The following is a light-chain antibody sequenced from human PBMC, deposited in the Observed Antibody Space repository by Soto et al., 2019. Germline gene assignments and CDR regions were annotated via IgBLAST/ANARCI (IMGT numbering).Light chain of an antibody. CDR3: LQDHDDSWT. J-gene: IGKJ1*01. V-gene: IGKV1-6*01. CDR2: AAS. CDR1: RDIGSD. Sequence: ATQMTQSPSSLSSSLGDRITITCRASRDIGSDLSWYQQKPGKAPTLLIYAASNLQSGVPSRFRGSRSGTECTITVSSLQTEDVATYYCLQDHDDSWTFGQGTKVDIK.